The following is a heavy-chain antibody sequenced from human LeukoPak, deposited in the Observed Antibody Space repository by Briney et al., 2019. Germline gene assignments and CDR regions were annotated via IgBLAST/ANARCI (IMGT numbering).Heavy chain of an antibody. Sequence: PGGSLKLSCAASGFTFSSYAMSWVRQAPGKGLEWVSAISGSGGSTYYADSVKGRFTISRDNSKNTLYLQMNSLRAEDTAVYYCAKDTRRWLQLKGAFDIWGQGTMVTVSS. D-gene: IGHD5-24*01. J-gene: IGHJ3*02. CDR3: AKDTRRWLQLKGAFDI. V-gene: IGHV3-23*01. CDR2: ISGSGGST. CDR1: GFTFSSYA.